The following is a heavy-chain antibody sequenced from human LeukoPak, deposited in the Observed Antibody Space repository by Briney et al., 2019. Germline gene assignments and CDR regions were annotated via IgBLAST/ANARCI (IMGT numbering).Heavy chain of an antibody. CDR3: AKVQSAYGEPNWFDP. CDR1: GFTFSSYG. CDR2: ISYDGSNK. V-gene: IGHV3-30*18. J-gene: IGHJ5*02. D-gene: IGHD1-14*01. Sequence: GGSLRLSCAASGFTFSSYGMHWVRQAPGKGLEWVAVISYDGSNKYYADSVKGRFTISRDNSKNTLYLQMNSLRAEDTAVYYCAKVQSAYGEPNWFDPWGQGTLVTVSS.